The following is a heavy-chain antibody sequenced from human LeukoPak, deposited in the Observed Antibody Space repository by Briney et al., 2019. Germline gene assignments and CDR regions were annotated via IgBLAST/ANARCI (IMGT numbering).Heavy chain of an antibody. D-gene: IGHD5-18*01. CDR1: GGSISSYY. J-gene: IGHJ3*02. V-gene: IGHV4-59*01. Sequence: SETLSHTCTVSGGSISSYYWSWIRQPPGKGLEWIGYIYYSGSTNYNPSLKSRVTISVDTSKNQFSLKLSSVTAADTAVYYCARDVDTAMVLGAFDIWGQGTMVTVSS. CDR3: ARDVDTAMVLGAFDI. CDR2: IYYSGST.